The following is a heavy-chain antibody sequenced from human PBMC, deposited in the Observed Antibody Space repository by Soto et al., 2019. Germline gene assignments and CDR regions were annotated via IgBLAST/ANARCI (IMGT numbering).Heavy chain of an antibody. V-gene: IGHV1-8*01. D-gene: IGHD1-7*01. Sequence: GASVKVSCKASGYTFTSYDINWVRQATGQGLEWMGWMNPNSGNTGYAQKFQGRVTMTRNTSISTAYMELSSLRSEDTAVYYCARLELQDYGMDVWGQGTTVTVSS. CDR2: MNPNSGNT. J-gene: IGHJ6*02. CDR1: GYTFTSYD. CDR3: ARLELQDYGMDV.